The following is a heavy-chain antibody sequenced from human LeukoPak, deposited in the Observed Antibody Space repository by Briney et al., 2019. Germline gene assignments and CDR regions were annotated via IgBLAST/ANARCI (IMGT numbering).Heavy chain of an antibody. D-gene: IGHD3-22*01. CDR2: IYYSGST. V-gene: IGHV4-59*01. J-gene: IGHJ4*02. Sequence: PSETLSLTXTVSSGSISTYYWSWIRQSPGKGLGWIGYIYYSGSTYYNPSLKSRVTISIDTSKKQFSLRLNSMTAADTAVYYCARWLSGAVNFDVWGPGTLVTVSS. CDR3: ARWLSGAVNFDV. CDR1: SGSISTYY.